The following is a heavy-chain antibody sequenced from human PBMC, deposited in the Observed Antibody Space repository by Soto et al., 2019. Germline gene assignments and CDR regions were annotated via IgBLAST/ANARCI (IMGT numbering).Heavy chain of an antibody. CDR1: GFTFSSYG. V-gene: IGHV3-33*06. J-gene: IGHJ6*02. D-gene: IGHD5-12*01. CDR2: IWYDGSNK. Sequence: QVQLVESGGGVVQPGRSLRLSCAASGFTFSSYGMHWVRQAPGKGLEWVAVIWYDGSNKYYADSVKGRFTISRDNSKNTLYLQMNSMRAEDMAVYYCAKDGYNYGVYYYGMDVWGQGTTVTVSS. CDR3: AKDGYNYGVYYYGMDV.